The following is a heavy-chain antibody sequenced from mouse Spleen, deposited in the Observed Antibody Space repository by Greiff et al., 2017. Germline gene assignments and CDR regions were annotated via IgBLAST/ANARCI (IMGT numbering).Heavy chain of an antibody. D-gene: IGHD1-1*01. J-gene: IGHJ1*03. CDR1: GYTFTDYN. CDR3: ARYPFYYGSSYVGYFDV. Sequence: EVQRVESGPELVKPGASVKIPCKASGYTFTDYNMDWVKQSHGKSLEWIGDINPNNGGTIYNQKFKGKATLTVDKSSSTAYMELRSLTSEDTAVYYCARYPFYYGSSYVGYFDVWGTGTTVTVSS. CDR2: INPNNGGT. V-gene: IGHV1-18*01.